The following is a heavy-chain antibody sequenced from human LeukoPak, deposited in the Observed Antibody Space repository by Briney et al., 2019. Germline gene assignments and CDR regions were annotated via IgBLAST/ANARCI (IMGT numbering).Heavy chain of an antibody. CDR3: ARENYYGMEV. CDR1: GGSISSYY. V-gene: IGHV4-59*01. J-gene: IGHJ6*02. Sequence: PSETLSLTCTVSGGSISSYYWSWIRQPPGKGLEWIGYIYYSGSTNYNPSLKSRVTMSVDTSKNQFSLKLNSVTAVDTAVYYCARENYYGMEVWGQGTTVIVSS. CDR2: IYYSGST.